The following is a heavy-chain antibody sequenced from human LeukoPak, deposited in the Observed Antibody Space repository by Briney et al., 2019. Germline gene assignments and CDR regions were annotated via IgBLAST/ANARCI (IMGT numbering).Heavy chain of an antibody. CDR3: ARVSDFWSGSDAFDI. CDR1: GGSISSYY. CDR2: IYYSGST. Sequence: SETLSLTCTVSGGSISSYYWSWIRQPPGKGLEWIGYIYYSGSTNYNPSLKSRVTISVDTSKNQFSLKLSSVTAADTAVYYCARVSDFWSGSDAFDIWGQGTMVTVSS. D-gene: IGHD3-3*01. V-gene: IGHV4-59*01. J-gene: IGHJ3*02.